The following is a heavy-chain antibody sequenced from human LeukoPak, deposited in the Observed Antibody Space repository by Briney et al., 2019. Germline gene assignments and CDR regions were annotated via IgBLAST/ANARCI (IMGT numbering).Heavy chain of an antibody. D-gene: IGHD3-9*01. CDR3: ARAYLLRYPPVFAY. J-gene: IGHJ4*02. CDR2: IIPILGIA. Sequence: SVKVSCKASGGTFSSYAISWVRQAPGQGLEWMGRIIPILGIANYAQKFQGRVAITADKSTSAAYMELSSRRAEDTAVYYCARAYLLRYPPVFAYWGQGTLVTVSS. V-gene: IGHV1-69*04. CDR1: GGTFSSYA.